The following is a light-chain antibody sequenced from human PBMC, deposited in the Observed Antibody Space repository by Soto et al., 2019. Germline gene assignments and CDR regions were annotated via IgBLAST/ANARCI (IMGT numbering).Light chain of an antibody. CDR2: SAS. Sequence: EIVMTQSPATLSVSPGERATLSCRASQSVSTNVAWYQQKPGQAPRLLIYSASTRATGIPARFSGSGSGTEFTLTISSLQSEDFAVYYCQQYGSSPPITFGQGTRLEIK. CDR1: QSVSTN. V-gene: IGKV3-15*01. CDR3: QQYGSSPPIT. J-gene: IGKJ5*01.